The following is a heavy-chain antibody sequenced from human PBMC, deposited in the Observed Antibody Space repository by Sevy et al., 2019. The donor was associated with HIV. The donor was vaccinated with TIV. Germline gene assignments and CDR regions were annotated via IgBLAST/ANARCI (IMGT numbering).Heavy chain of an antibody. D-gene: IGHD3-9*01. CDR3: ARDPDILSGYPSHYFDY. CDR1: GFSFSKYW. J-gene: IGHJ4*02. V-gene: IGHV3-7*01. Sequence: GGSLRVSCAASGFSFSKYWMSWVRQAPGKGLEWVANIKEDGSQKNYLESVKGRFTISRDNAKNLLYLQMNNLRADDTAVYYCARDPDILSGYPSHYFDYRGQGTLVTVSS. CDR2: IKEDGSQK.